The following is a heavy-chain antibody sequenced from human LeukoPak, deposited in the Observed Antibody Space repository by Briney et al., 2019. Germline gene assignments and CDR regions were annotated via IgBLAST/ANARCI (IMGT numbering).Heavy chain of an antibody. CDR2: ISYDGSNK. J-gene: IGHJ4*02. CDR1: GFTFSSYG. D-gene: IGHD3-22*01. CDR3: AKDEWLPDSSGQY. Sequence: PGRSLRLSCAASGFTFSSYGMHWVRQAPGKGLEWVAVISYDGSNKYYADSVKGRFTISRDNSKNTLYLQMNSLRAEDTAVYYCAKDEWLPDSSGQYWGQGTLVTVSS. V-gene: IGHV3-30*18.